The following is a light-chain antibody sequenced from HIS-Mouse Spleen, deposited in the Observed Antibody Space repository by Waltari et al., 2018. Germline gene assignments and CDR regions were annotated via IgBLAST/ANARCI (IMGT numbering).Light chain of an antibody. CDR2: EDS. Sequence: SYELTQPPSVSESPGQTARITCSGDALPKKYAYWYQQKSGQAPVLVIYEDSKRPSGIPEGFSGSSSGTMATLTISGAQVEDEADYYCYSTDSSGNHRVFGGGTKLTVL. V-gene: IGLV3-10*01. CDR3: YSTDSSGNHRV. CDR1: ALPKKY. J-gene: IGLJ2*01.